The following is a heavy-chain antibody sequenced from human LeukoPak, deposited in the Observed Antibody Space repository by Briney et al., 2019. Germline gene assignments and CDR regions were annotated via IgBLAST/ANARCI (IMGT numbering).Heavy chain of an antibody. Sequence: ASVKVSCKASGGTFSSYAISWVRQAPGQGLEWMGGIIPIFGRANYAQKFQGRVTITGDESTSTAYMELSSLRSEDTAVYYCARDGRSLGYCSSTSCLPYGMDVWGQGTTVTVSS. CDR1: GGTFSSYA. V-gene: IGHV1-69*01. CDR2: IIPIFGRA. CDR3: ARDGRSLGYCSSTSCLPYGMDV. D-gene: IGHD2-2*01. J-gene: IGHJ6*02.